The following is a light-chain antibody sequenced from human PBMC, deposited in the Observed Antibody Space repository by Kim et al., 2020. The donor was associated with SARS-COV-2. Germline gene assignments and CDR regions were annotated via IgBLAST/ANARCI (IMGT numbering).Light chain of an antibody. CDR1: SSTIGFCA. Sequence: GQRVTISCSGRSSTIGFCAVSWYQHLPGTAPKLLIYGNDQRPSGVPDRFSGSKSGTSASLAISGLQSQDEADYYCTAWDDSLSGRVFGGGTKLTVL. J-gene: IGLJ3*02. CDR3: TAWDDSLSGRV. V-gene: IGLV1-44*01. CDR2: GND.